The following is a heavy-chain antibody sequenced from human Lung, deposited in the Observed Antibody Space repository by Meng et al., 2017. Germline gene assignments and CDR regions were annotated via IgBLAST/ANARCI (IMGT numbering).Heavy chain of an antibody. V-gene: IGHV1-2*06. D-gene: IGHD5-12*01. J-gene: IGHJ4*02. CDR2: INPNSGGT. Sequence: QVQLVQSGAEVKKPGASVKVSCKASGYTFTDYYIPWVRQAPGQGLEWMGRINPNSGGTNYVQKFQGRVNMTRDTSISTAYRELTRLRSDDTAIDYCARENVGDGGYDFDFWGRGTLVTVSS. CDR3: ARENVGDGGYDFDF. CDR1: GYTFTDYY.